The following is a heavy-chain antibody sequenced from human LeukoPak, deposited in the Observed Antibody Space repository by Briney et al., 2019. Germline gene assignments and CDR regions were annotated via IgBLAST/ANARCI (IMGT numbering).Heavy chain of an antibody. Sequence: PSETLSLTCAVYGGSFSGYYWGWIRQPPGKGLEWIGEINHSGSTNYNPSLKSRVTISVDTSKNQFSLKLSSVTAADTAVYYCARREAAYDAFDIWGQGTMVTVSS. CDR2: INHSGST. J-gene: IGHJ3*02. CDR3: ARREAAYDAFDI. D-gene: IGHD6-25*01. CDR1: GGSFSGYY. V-gene: IGHV4-34*01.